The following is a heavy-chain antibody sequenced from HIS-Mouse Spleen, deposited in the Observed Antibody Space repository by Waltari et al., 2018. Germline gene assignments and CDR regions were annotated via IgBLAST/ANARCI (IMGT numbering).Heavy chain of an antibody. V-gene: IGHV4-39*07. CDR3: AREIPYSSSWYDWYFDL. D-gene: IGHD6-13*01. CDR2: IYYSGST. Sequence: QLQLQESGPGLVKPSETLSLTCTVSGGSISSSSYYWGWIRQPPGKGLEWIGSIYYSGSTCYNPSITSRVTISVDTSTNQFSLKLSSVTAADTAVYYCAREIPYSSSWYDWYFDLWGRGTLVTVSS. J-gene: IGHJ2*01. CDR1: GGSISSSSYY.